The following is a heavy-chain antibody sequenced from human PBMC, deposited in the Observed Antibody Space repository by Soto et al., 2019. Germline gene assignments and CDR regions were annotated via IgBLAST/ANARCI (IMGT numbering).Heavy chain of an antibody. CDR3: AREAHGGNFES. CDR1: GGRFSTNA. V-gene: IGHV1-69*12. J-gene: IGHJ4*02. CDR2: IVAIFDKA. D-gene: IGHD2-15*01. Sequence: QVQLAQSGAEVKKPGSSVKVSCKASGGRFSTNAISWLRQAPGQGLEWMGGIVAIFDKANYAQKFQDRVTMTADESTSTAYMELSSLRSDDTAVYYCAREAHGGNFESWGQGTLVTVSS.